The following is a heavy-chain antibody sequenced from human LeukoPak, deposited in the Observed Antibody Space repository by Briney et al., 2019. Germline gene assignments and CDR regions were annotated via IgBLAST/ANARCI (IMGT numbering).Heavy chain of an antibody. Sequence: GGSLRLSCAASGFTVSSNYMSWVRQAPGEGLEWVANIKQDGSEKYYVDSVKGRFTISRDNAKNSLYLQMNSLRADDTAVYYCARALWQQLVNYWGQGTLVTVSS. CDR2: IKQDGSEK. J-gene: IGHJ4*02. V-gene: IGHV3-7*01. CDR3: ARALWQQLVNY. D-gene: IGHD6-13*01. CDR1: GFTVSSNY.